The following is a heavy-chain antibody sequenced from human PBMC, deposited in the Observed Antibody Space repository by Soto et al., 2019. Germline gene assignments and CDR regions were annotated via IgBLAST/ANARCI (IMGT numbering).Heavy chain of an antibody. CDR3: AKDKRSMVTVPAQGDDY. CDR1: GFTFSSYG. J-gene: IGHJ4*02. CDR2: ISYDGRNK. D-gene: IGHD5-18*01. V-gene: IGHV3-30*18. Sequence: QVQLVESGGGVVQPGRSLRLSCAASGFTFSSYGLHWVRQAPGKGLEWVAVISYDGRNKYYADYVRGRFTISRDNSKNTLDLQMNSLRGEDTAVYYCAKDKRSMVTVPAQGDDYWGQGTLVTVSS.